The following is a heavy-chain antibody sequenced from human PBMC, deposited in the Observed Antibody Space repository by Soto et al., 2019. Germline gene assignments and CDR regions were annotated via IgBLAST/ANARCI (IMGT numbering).Heavy chain of an antibody. CDR1: GGSISSSSYF. CDR2: MYYSGTT. CDR3: ARGLNGYLHYFDY. V-gene: IGHV4-39*02. Sequence: SETLSLTCTVSGGSISSSSYFWGWIRQPPGKGLEWIGSMYYSGTTYYNPSLKSRVTISVDTSASTAYMELSSLRSEDTAVYYCARGLNGYLHYFDYWGQGTAVTVSS. D-gene: IGHD5-18*01. J-gene: IGHJ4*02.